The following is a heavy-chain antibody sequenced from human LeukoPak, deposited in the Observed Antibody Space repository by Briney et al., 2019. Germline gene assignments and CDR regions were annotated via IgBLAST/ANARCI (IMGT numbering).Heavy chain of an antibody. CDR3: AKDSGYDHYYYYMDV. D-gene: IGHD5-12*01. CDR1: GFTFDDYA. CDR2: ISWNSGSI. V-gene: IGHV3-9*01. J-gene: IGHJ6*03. Sequence: GGSLRLSCAASGFTFDDYAMHWVRQAPGKGLEWASGISWNSGSIGYADSVKGRFTISRDNAKNSLYLQMNSLRAEDTALYYCAKDSGYDHYYYYMDVWGKGTTVTVSS.